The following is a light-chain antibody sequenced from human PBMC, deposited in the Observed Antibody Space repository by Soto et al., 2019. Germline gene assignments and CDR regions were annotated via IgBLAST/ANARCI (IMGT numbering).Light chain of an antibody. CDR3: QQYNDYPNT. Sequence: DIQMTQSPSTLSASVGDRVTITCRASQGISSWLAWYQQRPGKAPNLLIYKASSLESGVPSRFSGNGSGTEFTLTISSLQTDDFATYYCQQYNDYPNTFGQGTKLEIK. J-gene: IGKJ2*01. CDR1: QGISSW. V-gene: IGKV1-5*03. CDR2: KAS.